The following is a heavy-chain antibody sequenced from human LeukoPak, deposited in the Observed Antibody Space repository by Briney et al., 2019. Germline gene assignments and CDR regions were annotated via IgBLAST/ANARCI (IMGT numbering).Heavy chain of an antibody. J-gene: IGHJ4*02. V-gene: IGHV3-33*02. CDR3: AKYYYDSSGDY. Sequence: GGSLRLSCAVSGFTFSNYGMHWVRQAPGKGLEWVAVIWYDGSQKYYADSVKGRFTIYRDDSTNTLFLQMNSLRVEDTAVYYCAKYYYDSSGDYWGQGTLVTVSP. CDR1: GFTFSNYG. D-gene: IGHD3-22*01. CDR2: IWYDGSQK.